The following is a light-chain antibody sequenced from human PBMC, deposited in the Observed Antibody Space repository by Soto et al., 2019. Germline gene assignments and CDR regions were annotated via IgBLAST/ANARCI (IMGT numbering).Light chain of an antibody. CDR1: QGISSW. V-gene: IGKV1-5*03. CDR2: KAS. J-gene: IGKJ4*01. Sequence: DIQMTQSPSTLSASVGDRVTITCRANQGISSWLAWYQQKPGPPPNLLIYKASTLQSGVLSRFSGSGSGTEFALTIMSLQLGESATYDFQQYNADWTVGRGAKVDIK. CDR3: QQYNADWT.